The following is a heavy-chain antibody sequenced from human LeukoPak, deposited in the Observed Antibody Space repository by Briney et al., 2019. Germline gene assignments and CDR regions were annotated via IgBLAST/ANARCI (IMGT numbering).Heavy chain of an antibody. CDR1: GGSISDNSYY. V-gene: IGHV4-39*01. CDR2: IYYSGST. CDR3: ARQGWFRGAIDDF. J-gene: IGHJ4*02. D-gene: IGHD3-10*01. Sequence: SETLSLTCTVSGGSISDNSYYWGWIRQPPGKGLEWIGTIYYSGSTHYNPSLNSRVSISIDTSKNQFFLKLNSVTATDSAVYYCARQGWFRGAIDDFWGRGTLVTVSS.